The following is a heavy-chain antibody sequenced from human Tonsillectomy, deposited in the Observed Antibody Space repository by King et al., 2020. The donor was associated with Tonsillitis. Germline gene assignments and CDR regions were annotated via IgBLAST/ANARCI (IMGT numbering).Heavy chain of an antibody. Sequence: VQLQQWGAGLLKPSETLSLTCAVYGGSFSGYYWSWIRQPPGKGLEWIGEINHSGSTNYTPSLKSRVTISVDTSKNQFSVKLSSVTAADTAVYYCARATVTWSYNWFDPWGHGTLVTVSS. CDR3: ARATVTWSYNWFDP. J-gene: IGHJ5*02. CDR2: INHSGST. D-gene: IGHD4-11*01. V-gene: IGHV4-34*01. CDR1: GGSFSGYY.